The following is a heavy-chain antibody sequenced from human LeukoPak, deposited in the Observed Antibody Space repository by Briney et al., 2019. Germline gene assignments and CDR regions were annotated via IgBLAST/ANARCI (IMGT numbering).Heavy chain of an antibody. CDR2: INRSGST. CDR1: GGSFSGYY. CDR3: ARVSRAVVVPAAMNWYYYYYMDV. D-gene: IGHD2-2*01. Sequence: PSETLSLTCAVYGGSFSGYYWSWIRQPPGKGLEWIGEINRSGSTNYNPSLKSRVTISVDTSKNQFSLKLSSVTAADTAVYYCARVSRAVVVPAAMNWYYYYYMDVWGKGTTVTVSS. V-gene: IGHV4-34*01. J-gene: IGHJ6*03.